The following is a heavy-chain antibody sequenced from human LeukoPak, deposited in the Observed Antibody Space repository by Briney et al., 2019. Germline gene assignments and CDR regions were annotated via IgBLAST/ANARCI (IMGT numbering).Heavy chain of an antibody. V-gene: IGHV3-30*04. CDR3: AREGTYSDYWSGYFEY. CDR2: IASDGSYT. CDR1: GFVFSIYA. J-gene: IGHJ4*02. D-gene: IGHD3-3*01. Sequence: GGSLRLSCEGSGFVFSIYAIHWIRQSPARGLEWVAVIASDGSYTDYVHSLKDRFTISRDNSKNTVYLDVTSLAPEDAAVYYCAREGTYSDYWSGYFEYWGQGTRVIVSS.